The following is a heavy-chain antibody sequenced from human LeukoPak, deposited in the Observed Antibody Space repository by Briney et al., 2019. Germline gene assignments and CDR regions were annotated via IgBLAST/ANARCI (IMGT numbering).Heavy chain of an antibody. V-gene: IGHV4-39*07. D-gene: IGHD2-2*01. CDR2: IYYSGST. J-gene: IGHJ4*02. Sequence: SETLSLTCTVSGGSISGSSYYWGWIRQPPGKGLEWIGSIYYSGSTNYNPSLKSRVTISVDTSKNQFSLKLSSVTAADTAVYYCRSAAMMYSFDYWGQGTLVTVSS. CDR1: GGSISGSSYY. CDR3: RSAAMMYSFDY.